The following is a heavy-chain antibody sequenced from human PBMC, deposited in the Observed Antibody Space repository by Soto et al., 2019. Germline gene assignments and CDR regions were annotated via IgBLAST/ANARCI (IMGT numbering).Heavy chain of an antibody. D-gene: IGHD3-3*01. CDR3: TPRIMIFGVVPISG. Sequence: EVQLVESGGGLVKPGGSLRLSCAASGFTFTNAWMNWVRHAPGKGLEWVGRIKSKTDDGTTDYAAPVKGRVTISRDDSKNTLYLQMNNLKTEDTGVYYCTPRIMIFGVVPISGGGQGTLVTVSS. CDR1: GFTFTNAW. V-gene: IGHV3-15*07. J-gene: IGHJ4*02. CDR2: IKSKTDDGTT.